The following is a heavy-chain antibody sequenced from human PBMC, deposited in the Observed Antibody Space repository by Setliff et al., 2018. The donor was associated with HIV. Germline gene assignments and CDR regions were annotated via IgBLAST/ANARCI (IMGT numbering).Heavy chain of an antibody. Sequence: GGSLRLSCAASGFTFNKYWMTWVRQAPGKGLEWVANIKQDGSQKYYVDSVKGRFTISRDDAKHSVYLQMRSLRAEDTAVYFCARGEGHYYYYMDIWGKGTTVTVSS. V-gene: IGHV3-7*05. CDR2: IKQDGSQK. CDR1: GFTFNKYW. J-gene: IGHJ6*03. CDR3: ARGEGHYYYYMDI.